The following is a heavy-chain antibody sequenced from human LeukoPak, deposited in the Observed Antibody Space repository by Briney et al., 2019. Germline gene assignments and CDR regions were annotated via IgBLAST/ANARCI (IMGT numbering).Heavy chain of an antibody. V-gene: IGHV3-7*03. CDR2: IKLDGSEK. CDR1: GFTFGKYW. J-gene: IGHJ4*02. D-gene: IGHD3-3*01. CDR3: ARDQYDTWSRRGNFDS. Sequence: GGSLRLSCVASGFTFGKYWMSWVRQAPEKGLEWVANIKLDGSEKNYVDSVKGRFTISRDNTKNSLYLQMNSLRAEDTAVFYCARDQYDTWSRRGNFDSWGQGTLVIVSS.